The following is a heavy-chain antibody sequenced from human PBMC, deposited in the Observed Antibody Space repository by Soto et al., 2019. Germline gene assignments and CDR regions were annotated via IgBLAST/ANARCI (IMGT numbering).Heavy chain of an antibody. V-gene: IGHV5-10-1*01. CDR1: GYSFAGYW. J-gene: IGHJ4*02. Sequence: GESLNISRKGSGYSFAGYWITCVRQKPGKDPEWMGRIDPSDSQTYYSPSFRGHVTISVTKSITTVFLQWSSLRASDTAMYYCARQIYDSDTGPNFQYYFDSWGQGTPVTVSS. CDR3: ARQIYDSDTGPNFQYYFDS. D-gene: IGHD3-22*01. CDR2: IDPSDSQT.